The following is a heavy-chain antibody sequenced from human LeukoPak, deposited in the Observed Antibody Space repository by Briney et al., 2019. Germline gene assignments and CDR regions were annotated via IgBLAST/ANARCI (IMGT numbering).Heavy chain of an antibody. CDR3: AKGIELWLTYFDH. D-gene: IGHD5-18*01. CDR2: IKQDGSEG. Sequence: PGGSLRLSCAASGFSFSAFWMNWVRQAPGKGLEWVANIKQDGSEGYYADSVKGRFTISRDNAKKSLHLQMNSLRAEDTAVYYCAKGIELWLTYFDHWGQGTLVTASS. V-gene: IGHV3-7*05. CDR1: GFSFSAFW. J-gene: IGHJ4*02.